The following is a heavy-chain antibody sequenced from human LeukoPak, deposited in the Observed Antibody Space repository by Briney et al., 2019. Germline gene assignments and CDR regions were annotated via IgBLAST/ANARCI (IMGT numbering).Heavy chain of an antibody. V-gene: IGHV1-8*01. Sequence: ASVKVSCKASGYTFTSYDINWVRQATGQGLEWMGWMNPNSGNTGYAQKFQGRVTMTRNTSISTAYMELSSLRSEDTAVYYCARGPYYYYGMDVWGQGTTVTVSS. CDR1: GYTFTSYD. CDR2: MNPNSGNT. CDR3: ARGPYYYYGMDV. J-gene: IGHJ6*02.